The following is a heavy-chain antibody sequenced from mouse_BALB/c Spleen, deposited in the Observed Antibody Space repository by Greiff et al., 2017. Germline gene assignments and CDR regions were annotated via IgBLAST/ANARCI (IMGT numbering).Heavy chain of an antibody. CDR2: INPYNDGT. CDR1: GYTFTSYV. J-gene: IGHJ3*01. D-gene: IGHD3-2*01. V-gene: IGHV1-14*01. Sequence: VQLQQSGPELVKPGASVKMSCKASGYTFTSYVMHWVKQKPGQGLEWIGYINPYNDGTKYNEKFKGKATLTSDKPSSTAYMELSSLTSEDSAVYYCARDSSGYGFAYWGQGTLVTVSA. CDR3: ARDSSGYGFAY.